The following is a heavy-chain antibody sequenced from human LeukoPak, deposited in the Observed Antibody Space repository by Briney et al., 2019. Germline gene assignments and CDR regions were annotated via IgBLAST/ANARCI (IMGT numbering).Heavy chain of an antibody. V-gene: IGHV4-61*02. CDR2: IYTSGST. CDR1: GGSISSGSYY. CDR3: ASGNPRRLWFGELTY. J-gene: IGHJ4*02. D-gene: IGHD3-10*01. Sequence: SETLSLTCTVSGGSISSGSYYWSWIRQPAGKGLEWIGRIYTSGSTNYNPSLKRRVTISVDTSKNQFSLKLSSVTAADTAVYYCASGNPRRLWFGELTYWGQGTLVTVSS.